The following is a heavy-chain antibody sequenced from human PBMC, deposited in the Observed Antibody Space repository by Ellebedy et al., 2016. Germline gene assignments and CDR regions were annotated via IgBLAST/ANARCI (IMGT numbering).Heavy chain of an antibody. D-gene: IGHD5-12*01. CDR3: AGFGQSWLRSY. CDR1: GVSVTVHW. V-gene: IGHV3-74*01. CDR2: INQDGSLT. Sequence: GESLKISXGASGVSVTVHWVHWVRQGPGKGLVWVSSINQDGSLTNYADSVKGRFIISRDNARNTVFLQMNSLRAEDTAVYYCAGFGQSWLRSYWGQGTVVTVSS. J-gene: IGHJ4*02.